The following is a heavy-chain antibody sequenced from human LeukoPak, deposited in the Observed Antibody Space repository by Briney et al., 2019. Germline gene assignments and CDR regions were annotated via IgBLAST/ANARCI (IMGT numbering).Heavy chain of an antibody. CDR3: AKDKGSRLGYFDY. CDR1: GFTFSSYA. CDR2: ISGSGGST. J-gene: IGHJ4*02. Sequence: GGSLRLSCAASGFTFSSYAMSWVRQAPGKGLEWVSAISGSGGSTYYADSVKGRFTISRDNSKNTLYLQMNSLRAEDTALYYCAKDKGSRLGYFDYWGQGTLVTVSS. V-gene: IGHV3-23*01. D-gene: IGHD6-13*01.